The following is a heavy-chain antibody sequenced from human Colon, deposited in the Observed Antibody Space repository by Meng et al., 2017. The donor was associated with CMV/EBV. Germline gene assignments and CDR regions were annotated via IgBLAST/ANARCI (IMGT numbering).Heavy chain of an antibody. CDR2: IKQDGSEK. Sequence: PGASVKISCKTSGYTYSDYHIHWVRQAAGKGLEWVANIKQDGSEKYYVDSVKGRFTISRDNAKNSLYLQLNSLRVDDTAIYFCARDVRFGLFDLWGPGTLVTVSS. J-gene: IGHJ2*01. V-gene: IGHV3-7*04. D-gene: IGHD3-16*01. CDR3: ARDVRFGLFDL. CDR1: GYTYSDYH.